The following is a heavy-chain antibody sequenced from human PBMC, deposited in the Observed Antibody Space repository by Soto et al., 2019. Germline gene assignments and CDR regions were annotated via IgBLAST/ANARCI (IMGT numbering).Heavy chain of an antibody. CDR2: ISGSGGST. D-gene: IGHD2-15*01. V-gene: IGHV3-23*01. Sequence: EVQLLESGGGLVQPGGSLRLSCAASGFTFSSYAMSWVRQAPGKGLEWVSAISGSGGSTYYADSVKGRFTISRDNSKNTLYLQMNSLRAEDTAVYYCAKAPSKVVAPGDAFDIWGQGTMVTVSS. CDR1: GFTFSSYA. CDR3: AKAPSKVVAPGDAFDI. J-gene: IGHJ3*02.